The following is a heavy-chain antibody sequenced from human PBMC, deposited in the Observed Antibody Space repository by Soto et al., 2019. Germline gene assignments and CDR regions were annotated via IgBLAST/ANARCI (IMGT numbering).Heavy chain of an antibody. CDR1: GGSISSYY. Sequence: PSETLSLTCTVSGGSISSYYWSWIRQPPGKGLEWIGYIYYSGSTNYNPSLKSRVTISVDASKNQFSLKLRSVTAADTAVYYCGRTYGGYYDPWGQGTQVTVSS. CDR2: IYYSGST. CDR3: GRTYGGYYDP. J-gene: IGHJ5*02. V-gene: IGHV4-59*01. D-gene: IGHD5-12*01.